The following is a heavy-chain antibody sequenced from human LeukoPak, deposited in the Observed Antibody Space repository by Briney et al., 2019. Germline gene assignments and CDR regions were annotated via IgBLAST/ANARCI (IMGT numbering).Heavy chain of an antibody. CDR3: ASESNYYDSSGYGAFDI. Sequence: GGSLRLSCAASGFTFSSYAMSWVRQAPGKGLEWVSAISGSGGSTYYADSVKGRFTISRDNSKNTLYLQMNSLRAEDTAVYYCASESNYYDSSGYGAFDIWGQGTMVTVSS. D-gene: IGHD3-22*01. V-gene: IGHV3-23*01. J-gene: IGHJ3*02. CDR2: ISGSGGST. CDR1: GFTFSSYA.